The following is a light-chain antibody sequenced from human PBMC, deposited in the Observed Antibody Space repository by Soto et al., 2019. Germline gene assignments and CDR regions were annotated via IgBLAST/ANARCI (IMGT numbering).Light chain of an antibody. J-gene: IGLJ1*01. V-gene: IGLV1-40*01. Sequence: QSVLTQPPSVSGAPGQRVTISCTGSSSNIGAGYDVHWYQQLPGKAPKLLIYGNSNRPSGVPDRFSGPKSGTSASLAITGLQAEDEADYYCQSFDSSLRGVFGTGTKVTVL. CDR1: SSNIGAGYD. CDR2: GNS. CDR3: QSFDSSLRGV.